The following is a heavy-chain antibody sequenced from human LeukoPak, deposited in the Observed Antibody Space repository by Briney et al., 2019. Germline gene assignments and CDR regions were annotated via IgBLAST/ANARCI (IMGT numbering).Heavy chain of an antibody. J-gene: IGHJ3*02. V-gene: IGHV3-48*04. CDR3: ARVSDAFDI. Sequence: GGSLRLSCAASGFTFSSYSMNWVRQAPRKGLEWVSYVSSSSTPIYYADSVKGRFTISRDNAKNSLYLQMNSLRAEDTAVYYCARVSDAFDIWGQGTMVTVSS. CDR1: GFTFSSYS. CDR2: VSSSSTPI.